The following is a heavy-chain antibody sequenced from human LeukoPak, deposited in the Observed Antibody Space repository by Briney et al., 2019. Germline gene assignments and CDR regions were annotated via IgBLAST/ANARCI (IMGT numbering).Heavy chain of an antibody. J-gene: IGHJ4*02. CDR2: IYYSGRT. D-gene: IGHD3-10*02. CDR3: ARSTGSTMFIDY. Sequence: SETLSLTCTVSGGSISSYYWSWIRQPPGKGLEWIGYIYYSGRTNYNPSLKSRVTISVDTSKNQFSLKLSSVTAADTAVYYCARSTGSTMFIDYWGQGTLVTVSS. CDR1: GGSISSYY. V-gene: IGHV4-59*01.